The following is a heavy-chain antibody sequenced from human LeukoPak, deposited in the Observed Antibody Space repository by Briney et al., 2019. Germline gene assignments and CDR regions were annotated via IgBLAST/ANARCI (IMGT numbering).Heavy chain of an antibody. CDR1: GGTFSSYA. CDR3: AEYYYGSGSYPRVYFDY. CDR2: IIPIFGTA. D-gene: IGHD3-10*01. V-gene: IGHV1-69*13. J-gene: IGHJ4*02. Sequence: GASVKVSCKASGGTFSSYAISWVRQAPGQGLEWMGGIIPIFGTANYAQKFQGRVTITADESTSTAYMELSSLRSEDTAVYYCAEYYYGSGSYPRVYFDYWGQGTLVTVSS.